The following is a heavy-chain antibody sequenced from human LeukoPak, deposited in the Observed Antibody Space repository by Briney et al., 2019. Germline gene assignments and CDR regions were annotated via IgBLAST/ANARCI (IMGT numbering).Heavy chain of an antibody. Sequence: SETLSLTCSVSNYSISTGYYWGWIRQPPGKVLEWIGTMYHSGSTYYNPSLKSRVTISVDTSKDQFSLRLSSVTAADTAVYYCARYDVWGSYRAFDYWGQGTLVTVSS. J-gene: IGHJ4*02. D-gene: IGHD3-16*02. CDR2: MYHSGST. CDR1: NYSISTGYY. CDR3: ARYDVWGSYRAFDY. V-gene: IGHV4-38-2*02.